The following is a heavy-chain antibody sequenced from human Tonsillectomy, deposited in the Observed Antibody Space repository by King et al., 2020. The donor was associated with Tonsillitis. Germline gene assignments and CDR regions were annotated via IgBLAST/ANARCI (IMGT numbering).Heavy chain of an antibody. CDR1: GFTFSSYW. V-gene: IGHV3-74*01. CDR2: INTDGSST. J-gene: IGHJ4*02. Sequence: VQLVESGGGLVQPGGSLRLSCAASGFTFSSYWMHWVRQAPGKGLVWVSRINTDGSSTNYADSVKGRFTISRDNAKNTLYLQMSSLRAEDTAVYYCARVGASGEFSIDYWGQGTLVSVSS. CDR3: ARVGASGEFSIDY. D-gene: IGHD4/OR15-4a*01.